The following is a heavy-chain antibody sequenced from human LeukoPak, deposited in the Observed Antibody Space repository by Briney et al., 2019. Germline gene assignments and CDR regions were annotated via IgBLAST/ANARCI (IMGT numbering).Heavy chain of an antibody. V-gene: IGHV5-10-1*01. CDR1: GCSITSYW. Sequence: GASLRISSKGSGCSITSYWISWVRPMPGKGLEWMGRIDPSDSYTNYSPSFQGHVTISADKSISPAYLQWSSLKASDTAMYYCARQYYGSGSYFNDFDYWGQGTLVTVSS. CDR3: ARQYYGSGSYFNDFDY. CDR2: IDPSDSYT. J-gene: IGHJ4*02. D-gene: IGHD3-10*01.